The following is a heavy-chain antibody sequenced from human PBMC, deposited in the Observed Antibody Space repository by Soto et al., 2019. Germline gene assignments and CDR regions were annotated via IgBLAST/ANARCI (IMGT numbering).Heavy chain of an antibody. J-gene: IGHJ3*02. CDR1: GFTFSSYW. Sequence: GGSLRLSCAASGFTFSSYWMSWVRQAPGKGLEWVANIKQDGSEKYYVDSVKGRFTISRDNAKNSLYLQMNSLGAEDTAVYYCARVQGVTEPYYDFWSGYYPTPRYDAFDIWGQGTMVTVSS. CDR3: ARVQGVTEPYYDFWSGYYPTPRYDAFDI. D-gene: IGHD3-3*01. V-gene: IGHV3-7*01. CDR2: IKQDGSEK.